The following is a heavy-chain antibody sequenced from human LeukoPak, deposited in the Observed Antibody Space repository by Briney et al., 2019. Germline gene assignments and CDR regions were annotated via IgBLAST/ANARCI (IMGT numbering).Heavy chain of an antibody. CDR1: GFTVGTYY. J-gene: IGHJ4*02. CDR3: ARVRNYYDSSGYSPFDY. CDR2: ISSSSGYI. V-gene: IGHV3-21*01. D-gene: IGHD3-22*01. Sequence: GGSLRLSCAASGFTVGTYYMNWVRQAPGKGLEWVSSISSSSGYIYYADSVKGRFTISRDNAKNSLYLQMSSLRAEDTALYYCARVRNYYDSSGYSPFDYWGQGTLVTVSS.